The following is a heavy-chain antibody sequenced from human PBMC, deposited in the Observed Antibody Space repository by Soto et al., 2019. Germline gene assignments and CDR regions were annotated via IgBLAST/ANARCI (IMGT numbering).Heavy chain of an antibody. J-gene: IGHJ4*02. V-gene: IGHV1-18*01. CDR1: GFTFSNYG. Sequence: ASVKVSCKASGFTFSNYGITWVRQAPGQGLEWMGWIGAYSGKTNSAQKLQGRVTMTTDTSTSTAYMELRSLTSDDTAVCYCASRSGQLPYYFDYWGQGTLVTVSS. CDR3: ASRSGQLPYYFDY. D-gene: IGHD6-6*01. CDR2: IGAYSGKT.